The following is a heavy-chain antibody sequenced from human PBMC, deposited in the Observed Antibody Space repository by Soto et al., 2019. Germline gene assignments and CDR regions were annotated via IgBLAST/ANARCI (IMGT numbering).Heavy chain of an antibody. CDR1: GGSISSGGDS. CDR2: IYHIGST. CDR3: ARGMTTVTTIDY. D-gene: IGHD4-4*01. V-gene: IGHV4-30-2*01. Sequence: QLQLQESGSGLVKPSQTLSLTCAVSGGSISSGGDSWSWIRQPPGKGLEWIGYIYHIGSTYYNPSHRSRVTISVDRSKNQVSLKLSSVTAADTAVYYCARGMTTVTTIDYWGQGTLVTVSS. J-gene: IGHJ4*02.